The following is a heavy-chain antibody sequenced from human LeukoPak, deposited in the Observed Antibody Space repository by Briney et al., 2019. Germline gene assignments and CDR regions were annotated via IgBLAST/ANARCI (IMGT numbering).Heavy chain of an antibody. CDR3: ARDLQRAFDI. Sequence: SQTLSLTCAISGDSVSSNNVAWNWIRQSPSKGLEWLGRTYYRSKWYNDYAVSVKSRITINPDTPKSQFSLQLNFVTPEDTAVYYCARDLQRAFDIWGQGTMVTVSS. CDR2: TYYRSKWYN. J-gene: IGHJ3*02. D-gene: IGHD5-24*01. V-gene: IGHV6-1*01. CDR1: GDSVSSNNVA.